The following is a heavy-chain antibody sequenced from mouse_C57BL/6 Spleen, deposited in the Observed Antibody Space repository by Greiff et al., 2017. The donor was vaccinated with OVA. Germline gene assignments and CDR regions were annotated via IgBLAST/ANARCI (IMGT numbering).Heavy chain of an antibody. CDR1: GYTFTSYW. Sequence: QVQLKQPGAELVKPGASVKMSCKASGYTFTSYWITWVKQRPGQGLEWIGDIYPGSGSTNYNEKFKSKATLTVDTSSSTAYMQLSSLTSEDSAVYYCARATYGPYAMDYWGQGTSVTVSS. CDR2: IYPGSGST. V-gene: IGHV1-55*01. D-gene: IGHD1-1*02. CDR3: ARATYGPYAMDY. J-gene: IGHJ4*01.